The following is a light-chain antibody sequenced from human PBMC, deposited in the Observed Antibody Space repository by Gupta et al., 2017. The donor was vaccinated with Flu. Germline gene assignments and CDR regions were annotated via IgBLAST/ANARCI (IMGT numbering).Light chain of an antibody. J-gene: IGLJ2*01. CDR3: QVWDNNSEHVV. CDR2: DNS. CDR1: NIESKS. Sequence: YVLTQSPSVSVAPGQTARISCGGNNIESKSVHWFQQRPGQAPVLVIYDNSDRPSGIPERFSGSNSGNPATLTISRVEAGDEADYYCQVWDNNSEHVVFGGGTKLTVL. V-gene: IGLV3-21*02.